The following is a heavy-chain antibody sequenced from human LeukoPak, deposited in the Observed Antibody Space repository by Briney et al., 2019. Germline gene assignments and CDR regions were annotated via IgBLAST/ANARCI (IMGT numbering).Heavy chain of an antibody. J-gene: IGHJ5*01. Sequence: SQTLSLTCAISGDSVSSKNGAWNWIRQSPSRGLEWLGRTYYRSKWYDDYADSVKGRVTISPDTSKNQFSLHVYSVTPEDTAVYYCARGQGTSGWYTFDFWGQGTLVTVSS. CDR1: GDSVSSKNGA. CDR2: TYYRSKWYD. CDR3: ARGQGTSGWYTFDF. D-gene: IGHD6-19*01. V-gene: IGHV6-1*01.